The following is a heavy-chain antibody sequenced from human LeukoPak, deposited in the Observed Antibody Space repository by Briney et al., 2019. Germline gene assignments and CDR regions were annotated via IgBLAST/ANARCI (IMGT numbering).Heavy chain of an antibody. V-gene: IGHV4-61*01. Sequence: SQTLSLTCTVSGGSISSGSYYWSWIRQPPGKGLEWIGYIYYSGSTNYNPSLKSRVTISVDTSKNQFSLKLSSVTAADTAVYYCARHKGYYGSGSFNGWFDPWGQGTLVTVSS. CDR1: GGSISSGSYY. D-gene: IGHD3-10*01. CDR2: IYYSGST. J-gene: IGHJ5*02. CDR3: ARHKGYYGSGSFNGWFDP.